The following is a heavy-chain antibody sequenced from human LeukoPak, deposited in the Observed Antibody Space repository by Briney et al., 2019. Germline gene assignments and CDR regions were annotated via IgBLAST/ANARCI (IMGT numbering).Heavy chain of an antibody. J-gene: IGHJ4*02. CDR3: ARVDDSSGYSPSFDY. V-gene: IGHV1-46*01. Sequence: GASVKVSCKASGYTFTTYYMHWVRQAPGQGLEWMGIINPSGGSTSYAQKFQGRVTMSRDTSTSTVYMELSSLRSDDTAVYYCARVDDSSGYSPSFDYWGQGTLVTVSS. CDR2: INPSGGST. CDR1: GYTFTTYY. D-gene: IGHD3-22*01.